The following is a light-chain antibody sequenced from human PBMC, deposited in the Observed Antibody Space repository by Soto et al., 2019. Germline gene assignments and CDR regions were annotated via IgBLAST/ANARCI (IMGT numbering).Light chain of an antibody. CDR3: QQYNSSPST. J-gene: IGKJ1*01. CDR1: QGISNY. Sequence: DIQMTQSPSSLSAAVGDRVTITCRASQGISNYLAWYQQKPGKVPKLLIYDAATLQSGVPSRFSGSGSGTDFTLTISSLQPEDVATYYCQQYNSSPSTFGQGPKVEIK. CDR2: DAA. V-gene: IGKV1-27*01.